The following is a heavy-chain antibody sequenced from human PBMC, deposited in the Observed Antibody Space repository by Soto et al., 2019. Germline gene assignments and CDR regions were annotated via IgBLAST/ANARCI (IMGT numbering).Heavy chain of an antibody. Sequence: GGSLRLSCAASGFTFSSYGMHWVRQAPGKGLEWVAVIWYDGSNKYYADSAKGRFTISRDNSKNTLYLQMNSLRAEDTAVYYCARDGNGYNWNDEYYYYYMDVWGKGTTVTVSS. J-gene: IGHJ6*03. V-gene: IGHV3-33*01. CDR2: IWYDGSNK. D-gene: IGHD1-1*01. CDR1: GFTFSSYG. CDR3: ARDGNGYNWNDEYYYYYMDV.